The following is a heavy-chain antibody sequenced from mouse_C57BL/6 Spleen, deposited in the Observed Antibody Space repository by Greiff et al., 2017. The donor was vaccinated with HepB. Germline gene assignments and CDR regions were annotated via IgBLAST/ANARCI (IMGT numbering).Heavy chain of an antibody. CDR1: GFTFSDYY. Sequence: EVKLVESEGGLVQPGSSMKLSCTASGFTFSDYYMAWVRQVPEKGLEWVANINYDGSSTYYLDSLKSRFIISRDNEKNILYLQMSSLKSEDTATYYCARVLPYYYAMDYWGQGTSVTVSS. CDR3: ARVLPYYYAMDY. D-gene: IGHD1-1*01. J-gene: IGHJ4*01. CDR2: INYDGSST. V-gene: IGHV5-16*01.